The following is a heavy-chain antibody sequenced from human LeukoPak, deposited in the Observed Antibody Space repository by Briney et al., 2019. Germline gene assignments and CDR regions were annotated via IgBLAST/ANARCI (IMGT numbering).Heavy chain of an antibody. D-gene: IGHD3-3*01. Sequence: GGSLRLSCAASGFTFDDYAMHWVRQAPGKGLEWVSGISWNSGSIGYADSVKGRFTISRDNAKNSLYLQMDSLRAEDMALYYCAKDKSRFLEWSSFDYWGQGTLVTVSS. J-gene: IGHJ4*02. CDR3: AKDKSRFLEWSSFDY. CDR1: GFTFDDYA. CDR2: ISWNSGSI. V-gene: IGHV3-9*03.